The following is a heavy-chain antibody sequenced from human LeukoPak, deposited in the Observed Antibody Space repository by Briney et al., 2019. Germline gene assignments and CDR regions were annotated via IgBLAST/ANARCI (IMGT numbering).Heavy chain of an antibody. Sequence: SETVSLTCTVSGGSISSSSYYWGWIRQPPGKGPEWIGSIYYSGSTYYNPSLKSRVTISVDTSKNQFSLKLSSVTAADTAVYYCANGIFSSSWTWFDPWGQGTLVTVSS. CDR1: GGSISSSSYY. J-gene: IGHJ5*02. CDR2: IYYSGST. V-gene: IGHV4-39*07. D-gene: IGHD6-13*01. CDR3: ANGIFSSSWTWFDP.